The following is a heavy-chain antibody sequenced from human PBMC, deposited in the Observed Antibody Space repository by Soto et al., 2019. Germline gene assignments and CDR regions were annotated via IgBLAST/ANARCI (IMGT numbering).Heavy chain of an antibody. CDR1: GFSLSTSGVG. CDR3: AHRSIAAAGSRDVGSFDY. D-gene: IGHD6-13*01. J-gene: IGHJ4*02. CDR2: IYWDDDK. Sequence: QITLKESGPTLVKPTQTLTLTCTFSGFSLSTSGVGLGWLRQPPGKALEYLALIYWDDDKRYSPSLRSRLTITKDTSKNQVVLTLTNMDPVDTATYYCAHRSIAAAGSRDVGSFDYWGQGTLVTVSS. V-gene: IGHV2-5*02.